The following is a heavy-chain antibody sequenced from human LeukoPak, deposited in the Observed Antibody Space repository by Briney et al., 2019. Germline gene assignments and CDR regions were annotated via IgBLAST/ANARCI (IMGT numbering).Heavy chain of an antibody. D-gene: IGHD3-3*01. J-gene: IGHJ5*02. CDR3: ARRSYYDFWSGYANWFDP. Sequence: GESLKISCKGSGYSFTSYWIGWVRQMPGKGLEWMGITYPGDSDTRYSPSFQGQVTISADKSISTAYLQWSSLKASDTAMYYCARRSYYDFWSGYANWFDPWGQGTLVTVSS. CDR1: GYSFTSYW. V-gene: IGHV5-51*01. CDR2: TYPGDSDT.